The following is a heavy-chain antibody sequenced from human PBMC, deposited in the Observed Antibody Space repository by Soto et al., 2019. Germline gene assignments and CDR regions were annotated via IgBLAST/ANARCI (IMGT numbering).Heavy chain of an antibody. CDR3: ARAGARGSVDY. CDR2: ISTSGSTT. D-gene: IGHD2-15*01. Sequence: GGSLRLSCATSGFSFSNYPMTWVRQAPGKGLEWLVYISTSGSTTYYADSVLGRFTISRDNPKNSLNLQMNSLGAEDTAVYYCARAGARGSVDYWGQGTLVTVSS. J-gene: IGHJ4*02. CDR1: GFSFSNYP. V-gene: IGHV3-11*01.